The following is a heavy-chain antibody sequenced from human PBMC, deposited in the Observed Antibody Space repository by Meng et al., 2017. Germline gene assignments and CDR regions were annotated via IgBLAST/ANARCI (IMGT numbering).Heavy chain of an antibody. J-gene: IGHJ6*02. CDR2: TIPIFGTA. D-gene: IGHD2-2*01. CDR1: GGTFSSYA. Sequence: SVQVSCKASGGTFSSYAISWVRQAPGQGLEWMGGTIPIFGTANYAQKFQGRVTITADESTSTAYMELSSLRSEDTAAYYCAREPRYCSSTSCYAAGDYYYGMDVWGQGTTVTVSS. CDR3: AREPRYCSSTSCYAAGDYYYGMDV. V-gene: IGHV1-69*13.